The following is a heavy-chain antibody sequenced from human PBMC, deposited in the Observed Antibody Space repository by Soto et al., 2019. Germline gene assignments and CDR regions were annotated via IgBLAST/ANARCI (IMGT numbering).Heavy chain of an antibody. CDR1: GGSISSGGYY. Sequence: SETLSLTCTVSGGSISSGGYYWSWMRQHPGQGLEWIGYIYYSGSTYYNPSLKSRVTISVDTSKTPFSLKLSSVTAADTAVYYCPSPRGAYSGFVYWLDAWGQGTMVTVSS. J-gene: IGHJ5*02. CDR3: PSPRGAYSGFVYWLDA. V-gene: IGHV4-31*03. CDR2: IYYSGST. D-gene: IGHD2-21*01.